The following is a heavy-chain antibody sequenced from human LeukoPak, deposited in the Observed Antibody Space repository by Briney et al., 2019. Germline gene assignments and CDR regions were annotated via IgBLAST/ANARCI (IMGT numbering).Heavy chain of an antibody. V-gene: IGHV3-21*01. D-gene: IGHD3-22*01. CDR3: ANYDSSGYYSS. CDR2: ISSSSSYI. CDR1: GFTFSSYS. Sequence: GGSLRLSCAASGFTFSSYSMNWVRQAPGKGLEWVSSISSSSSYIYYADSVKGRFTISRDNAKNSLYLQMNSLRAEDTAVYYCANYDSSGYYSSWGQGTLVAVSS. J-gene: IGHJ5*02.